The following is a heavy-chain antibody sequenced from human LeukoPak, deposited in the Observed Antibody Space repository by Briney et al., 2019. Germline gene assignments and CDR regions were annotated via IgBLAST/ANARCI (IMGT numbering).Heavy chain of an antibody. Sequence: GSSVKVSCKASGGTFSSYAISWVRQTPGQGLEWMGGIIPIFGTANYAQKFQGRVTITADKSTSTAYMELSSLRSEDTAVYYCAREIQLDAFDIWGQGTMVTVSS. J-gene: IGHJ3*02. V-gene: IGHV1-69*06. CDR2: IIPIFGTA. CDR1: GGTFSSYA. D-gene: IGHD5-18*01. CDR3: AREIQLDAFDI.